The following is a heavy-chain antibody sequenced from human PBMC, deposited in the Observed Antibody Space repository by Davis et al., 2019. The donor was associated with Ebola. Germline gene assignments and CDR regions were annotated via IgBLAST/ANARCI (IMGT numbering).Heavy chain of an antibody. V-gene: IGHV4-4*02. CDR1: GSSTSTSIW. J-gene: IGHJ5*02. CDR2: IYHSGST. CDR3: ARSGLPWFGELLGGWFDP. D-gene: IGHD3-10*01. Sequence: SETLSLTCAVSGSSTSTSIWWSWVCQPPGYGLEWIGEIYHSGSTNYNASLTVRENISVDKSKNQFSLKLSSVTVADTAVYYCARSGLPWFGELLGGWFDPWGQGTLVTVS.